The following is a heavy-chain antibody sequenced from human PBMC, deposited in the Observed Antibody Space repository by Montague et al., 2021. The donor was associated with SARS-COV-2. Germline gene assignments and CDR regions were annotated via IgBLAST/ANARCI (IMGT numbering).Heavy chain of an antibody. Sequence: SETLSLTCTVSGGSISSSSYYWGWISQPPGKGLEWIGSIYYSGSTXYNPSLKSRVTISVDTSKNQFSLKLSSVTAADTAVYYCARVGRQQLVRLSGMDVWGQGTTVTVSS. J-gene: IGHJ6*02. V-gene: IGHV4-39*07. CDR3: ARVGRQQLVRLSGMDV. CDR1: GGSISSSSYY. CDR2: IYYSGST. D-gene: IGHD6-13*01.